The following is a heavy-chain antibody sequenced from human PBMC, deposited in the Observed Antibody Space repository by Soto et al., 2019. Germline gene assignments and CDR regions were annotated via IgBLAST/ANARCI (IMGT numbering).Heavy chain of an antibody. CDR2: IRSKTDGGTT. D-gene: IGHD2-2*01. J-gene: IGHJ5*02. V-gene: IGHV3-15*01. CDR1: GFTFSNAW. CDR3: IREVDCSSVSCSNNWFDP. Sequence: GGSLRLSCAASGFTFSNAWMSWVRQGPGKGLEWLGRIRSKTDGGTTDYAAPVKGRFTISRDDSKNTLFLQMNSLKTEDTAVYYCIREVDCSSVSCSNNWFDPWGQGTLVTVSS.